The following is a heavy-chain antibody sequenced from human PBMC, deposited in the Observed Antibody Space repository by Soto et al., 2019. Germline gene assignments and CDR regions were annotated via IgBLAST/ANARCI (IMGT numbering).Heavy chain of an antibody. D-gene: IGHD2-2*01. CDR1: GYTFTGYY. J-gene: IGHJ5*02. V-gene: IGHV1-2*04. CDR2: INPNSGGT. Sequence: ASVKVSCKASGYTFTGYYMHWVRQAPGQGLEWMGWINPNSGGTNYAQKFQGWVTMTRDTSISTAYMELSRLRSDDTAVYYCARSAISTRTPRIKNWFDLWGQGSLVTVSS. CDR3: ARSAISTRTPRIKNWFDL.